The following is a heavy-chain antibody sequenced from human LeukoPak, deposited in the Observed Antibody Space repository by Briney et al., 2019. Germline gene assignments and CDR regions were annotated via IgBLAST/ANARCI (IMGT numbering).Heavy chain of an antibody. J-gene: IGHJ3*02. CDR3: ARARYSNSWYAVDI. Sequence: SETLSLTCIVSGGSISSYYWSWIRPPPGKGLEWIGYIYHTGSNNYSPSLKSRVTMSVDTSKNQFSLKLSSVTAADTAVYYCARARYSNSWYAVDIWRQGTMVTVSS. CDR1: GGSISSYY. D-gene: IGHD6-13*01. CDR2: IYHTGSN. V-gene: IGHV4-59*08.